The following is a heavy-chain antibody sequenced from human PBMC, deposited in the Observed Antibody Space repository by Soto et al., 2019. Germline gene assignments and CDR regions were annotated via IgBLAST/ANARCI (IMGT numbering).Heavy chain of an antibody. D-gene: IGHD2-21*02. CDR1: GGSISSYY. V-gene: IGHV4-59*01. CDR3: AREHIVVVTAIPVRWFDP. J-gene: IGHJ5*02. Sequence: WETLSLTCTVSGGSISSYYWSWIRQPPGKGLEWIGYIYYSGSTNYNPSLKSRVTISVDTSKNQFSLKLSSVTAADTAVYYCAREHIVVVTAIPVRWFDPWGQGTLVTVSS. CDR2: IYYSGST.